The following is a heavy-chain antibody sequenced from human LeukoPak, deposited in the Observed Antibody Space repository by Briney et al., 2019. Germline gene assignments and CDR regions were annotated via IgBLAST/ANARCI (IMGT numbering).Heavy chain of an antibody. CDR1: GGSFSGYY. D-gene: IGHD3-16*01. V-gene: IGHV4-39*01. J-gene: IGHJ4*02. CDR3: ARHVWGGYGYFDY. Sequence: SETLSLTCAVYGGSFSGYYWGWIRQPPGKGLEWIGSIYYTGSTYYNPPLKSRVTKSVDTSKNQFSLELSSVTAADTAVYYCARHVWGGYGYFDYWGQGTLVTVSS. CDR2: IYYTGST.